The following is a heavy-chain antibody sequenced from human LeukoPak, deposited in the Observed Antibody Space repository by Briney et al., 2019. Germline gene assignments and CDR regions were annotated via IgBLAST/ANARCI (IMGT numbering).Heavy chain of an antibody. D-gene: IGHD6-19*01. J-gene: IGHJ3*02. Sequence: SETLSLTCTVSGDSITKYYWTWIRQPPGKGLECIGYIYYRGNTNYRPSLKSRVTMSVDTSKNQFSLRLTSVTAADTAVYYCARLRPVAGYDAFDIWGHGTMVTVSS. V-gene: IGHV4-59*08. CDR1: GDSITKYY. CDR3: ARLRPVAGYDAFDI. CDR2: IYYRGNT.